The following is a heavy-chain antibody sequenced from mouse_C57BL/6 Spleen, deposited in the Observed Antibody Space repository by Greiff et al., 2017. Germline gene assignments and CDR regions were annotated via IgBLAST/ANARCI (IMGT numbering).Heavy chain of an antibody. CDR1: GYTFTSYW. CDR2: IDPSDSET. CDR3: ARGSSGYGYFDD. J-gene: IGHJ2*01. V-gene: IGHV1-52*01. Sequence: QVQLQQPGAELVRPGSSVKLSCKASGYTFTSYWMHWVKQRPIQGLEWIGNIDPSDSETHYNQKFKDKATLTVDKSSSTAYMQLSSLTSEDSAVYYCARGSSGYGYFDDWGKGTTLTVSS. D-gene: IGHD3-2*02.